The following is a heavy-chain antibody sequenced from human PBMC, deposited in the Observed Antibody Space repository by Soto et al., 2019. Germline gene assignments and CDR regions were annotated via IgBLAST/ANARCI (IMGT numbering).Heavy chain of an antibody. J-gene: IGHJ4*02. V-gene: IGHV1-18*01. CDR3: ARGVTAEADF. CDR1: GYTFTGYG. CDR2: ASPLSATT. Sequence: QAQLVQSGAEVKEPGASVKVSCKASGYTFTGYGITWVRQAPGQGLEWMGWASPLSATTNYAPKFQGRVTMTTDTSTNMAYMELRILRSDDTAVYYCARGVTAEADFWGQGTLVTVSS. D-gene: IGHD2-21*02.